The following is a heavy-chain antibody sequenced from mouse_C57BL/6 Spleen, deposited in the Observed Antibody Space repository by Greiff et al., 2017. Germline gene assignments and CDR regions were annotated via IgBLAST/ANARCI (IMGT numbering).Heavy chain of an antibody. J-gene: IGHJ4*01. D-gene: IGHD1-1*01. V-gene: IGHV1-72*01. CDR2: IDPNSGGT. CDR1: GYTFTSYW. CDR3: ARAYGSSFNYAMDY. Sequence: VKLQQPGAELVKPGASVKLSCKASGYTFTSYWMHWVKQRPGRGLEWIGRIDPNSGGTKYNEKFKSKATLTVDKPSSTAYMQLSSLTSEDSAVYYCARAYGSSFNYAMDYWGQGTSVTVSS.